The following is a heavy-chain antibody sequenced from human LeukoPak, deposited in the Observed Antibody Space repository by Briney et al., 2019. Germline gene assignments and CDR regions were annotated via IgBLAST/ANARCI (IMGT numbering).Heavy chain of an antibody. CDR3: ASHDGGYNPHFDY. J-gene: IGHJ4*02. Sequence: SETLSLTCTVSGGSISSYYWSWIRQPPGKGLEWIGYIYYSGSTNYNPSLKSRVTISVDTSKNQFSLKLSSVTAADTAVYYCASHDGGYNPHFDYWGQGTLVTVSS. V-gene: IGHV4-59*01. CDR1: GGSISSYY. CDR2: IYYSGST. D-gene: IGHD5-24*01.